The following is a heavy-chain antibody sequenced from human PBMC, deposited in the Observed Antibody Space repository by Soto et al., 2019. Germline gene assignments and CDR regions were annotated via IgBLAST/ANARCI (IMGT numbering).Heavy chain of an antibody. Sequence: QVQLVESGGGVVQPGGSLRVSCAASGFSFSSYAMHWVRQAPGKGLERVAGITYDGSNKYYADSVKGRFTVSRDTSKNTLFLQMNSRRVEDTAVYHCAKDLWPERGSGSPLDYWGQGTLVTVSS. CDR2: ITYDGSNK. D-gene: IGHD6-19*01. CDR3: AKDLWPERGSGSPLDY. V-gene: IGHV3-30*18. J-gene: IGHJ4*02. CDR1: GFSFSSYA.